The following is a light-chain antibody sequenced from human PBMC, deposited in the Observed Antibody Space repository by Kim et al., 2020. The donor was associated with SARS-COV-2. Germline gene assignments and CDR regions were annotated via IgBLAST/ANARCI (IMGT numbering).Light chain of an antibody. Sequence: PGRTAGITCGGNNIGTKSLPWYQLKPGQAPVLVIYYDNNRPSGIPERFSGSNSGATATLTINRVEAGDEADYFCQVWDGSSEQYVFGTGTKVTVL. CDR1: NIGTKS. V-gene: IGLV3-21*04. CDR2: YDN. CDR3: QVWDGSSEQYV. J-gene: IGLJ1*01.